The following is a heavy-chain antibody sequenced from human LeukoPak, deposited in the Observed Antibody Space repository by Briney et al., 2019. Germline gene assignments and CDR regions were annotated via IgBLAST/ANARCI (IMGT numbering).Heavy chain of an antibody. Sequence: GGSLRLSCAASGFTFSSYAMSWVRQAPGKGLEWVSAISGSGGSTYYADSVKGRFTISRDNSKNTLYLQMNSLRAEDTAVYYCAKVYIVGATISDYYFDYWGLGTLVTVSS. CDR1: GFTFSSYA. D-gene: IGHD1-26*01. CDR3: AKVYIVGATISDYYFDY. V-gene: IGHV3-23*01. J-gene: IGHJ4*02. CDR2: ISGSGGST.